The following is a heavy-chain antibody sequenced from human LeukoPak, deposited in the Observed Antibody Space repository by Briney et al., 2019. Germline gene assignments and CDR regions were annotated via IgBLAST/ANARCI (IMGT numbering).Heavy chain of an antibody. D-gene: IGHD3-22*01. V-gene: IGHV3-23*01. CDR2: IRASGGTT. Sequence: GGSLRLSCAASGFTFSSYSMNWVRQAPGKGLEWVSAIRASGGTTFYSDSVKGRFTISRDNSKNTLYLQMNSLRAEDTALYYCVKYDTSGHYDDYWGQGTLVTVSS. CDR1: GFTFSSYS. CDR3: VKYDTSGHYDDY. J-gene: IGHJ4*02.